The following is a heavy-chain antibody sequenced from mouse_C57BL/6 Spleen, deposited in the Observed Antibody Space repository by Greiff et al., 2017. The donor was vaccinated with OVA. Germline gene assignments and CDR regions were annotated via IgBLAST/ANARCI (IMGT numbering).Heavy chain of an antibody. J-gene: IGHJ4*01. Sequence: DVKLVESGPGLVKPSQSLSLTCSVTGYSITSGYYWNWIRQFPGNKLEWMGYISYDGSNNYNPSLKNRISITRDTSKNQFFLKLNSVTTEDTATYYCARDVYDYYAMDYWGQGTSVTVSS. D-gene: IGHD2-3*01. CDR1: GYSITSGYY. CDR3: ARDVYDYYAMDY. V-gene: IGHV3-6*01. CDR2: ISYDGSN.